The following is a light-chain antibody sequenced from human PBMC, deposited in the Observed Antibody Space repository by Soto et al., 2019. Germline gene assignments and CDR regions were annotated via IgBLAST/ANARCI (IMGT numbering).Light chain of an antibody. V-gene: IGKV1-8*01. CDR2: AAS. CDR1: QGISRY. Sequence: AIRMTQSPSSLSASTGDRVTITCRASQGISRYLAWYQQKPGKAPKLLIYAASTLQSGVPSRFSGSGSGTDFTLTISCLQSEDFATYYCQQYYSYPLCTFGPGTKVDIK. CDR3: QQYYSYPLCT. J-gene: IGKJ3*01.